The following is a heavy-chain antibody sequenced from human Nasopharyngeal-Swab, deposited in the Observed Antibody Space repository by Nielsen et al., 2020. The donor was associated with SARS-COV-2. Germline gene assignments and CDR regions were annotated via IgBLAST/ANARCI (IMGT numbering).Heavy chain of an antibody. D-gene: IGHD6-13*01. V-gene: IGHV4-59*01. Sequence: RQAPGKGLEWIGYIYYGGSTNYNPSLKSRVTISVDTSKNQFSLKLSSVTAADTAVYYCARVAAAGGDAWGQGTTVTVSS. J-gene: IGHJ6*02. CDR3: ARVAAAGGDA. CDR2: IYYGGST.